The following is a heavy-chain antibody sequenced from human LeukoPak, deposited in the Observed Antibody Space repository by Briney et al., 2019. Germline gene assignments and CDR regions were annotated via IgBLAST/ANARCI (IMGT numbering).Heavy chain of an antibody. Sequence: PGGSLRLSCAASGFTFSSYEMNWVRQAPGKGLEWVSYISSSGSTIYYADSVKGRFTISRDNAKNSLYLQMNSLRAEEMAVYYCARDIRWELTGHDAFDIWGQGTMVTVSS. CDR1: GFTFSSYE. D-gene: IGHD1-26*01. V-gene: IGHV3-48*03. CDR2: ISSSGSTI. J-gene: IGHJ3*02. CDR3: ARDIRWELTGHDAFDI.